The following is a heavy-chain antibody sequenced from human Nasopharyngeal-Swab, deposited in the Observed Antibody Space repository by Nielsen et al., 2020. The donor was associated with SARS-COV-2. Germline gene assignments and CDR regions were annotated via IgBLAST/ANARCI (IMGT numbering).Heavy chain of an antibody. Sequence: GESLKISCSASGFIFNNYAMNWVRQAPGRVLEWVSAISGADDSTKYEDSVKGRLTISRDNSKNTLDLQMNSLRAEETAMYYCAKDRDSGDDSGEYYHYYGMDVWGQGTSVTVS. J-gene: IGHJ6*02. CDR1: GFIFNNYA. V-gene: IGHV3-23*01. CDR2: ISGADDST. CDR3: AKDRDSGDDSGEYYHYYGMDV. D-gene: IGHD5-12*01.